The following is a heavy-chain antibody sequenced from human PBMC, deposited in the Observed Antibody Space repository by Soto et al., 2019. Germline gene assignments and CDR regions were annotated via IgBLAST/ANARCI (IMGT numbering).Heavy chain of an antibody. V-gene: IGHV1-3*01. J-gene: IGHJ2*01. CDR3: ARGGSLYWYFDL. D-gene: IGHD1-26*01. Sequence: ASVKVSCNASGYTFTSYSLHWVRQAPGQRLEWMGWINAGNGNTKYSQKFQGRVTITRDTSASTAYMELSSLRSEDTAVYYCARGGSLYWYFDLWGRGTLVTVS. CDR1: GYTFTSYS. CDR2: INAGNGNT.